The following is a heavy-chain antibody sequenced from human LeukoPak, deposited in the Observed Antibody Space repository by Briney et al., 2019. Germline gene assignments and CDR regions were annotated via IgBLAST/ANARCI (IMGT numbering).Heavy chain of an antibody. D-gene: IGHD2-2*01. CDR2: IIPIFGTA. CDR3: ARADGQGGYCSSTSCLEYFQH. J-gene: IGHJ1*01. V-gene: IGHV1-69*05. CDR1: GGTFSSYA. Sequence: ASVKVSCKASGGTFSSYAISWVRQAPGQGLEWMGGIIPIFGTANYAQKFQGRVTITTDESTSTAYMELSSLRSEDMAVYYCARADGQGGYCSSTSCLEYFQHWGQGTLVTVSS.